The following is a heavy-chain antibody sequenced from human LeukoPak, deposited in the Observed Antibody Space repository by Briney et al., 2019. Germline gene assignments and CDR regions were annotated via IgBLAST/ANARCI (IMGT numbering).Heavy chain of an antibody. Sequence: ASVKVSCKASGGTFSSYAISWVRQAPGQGLEWMGRIIPILGIANYAQKFQGRVTITADESTSTAYMELSSLRSEDTAVYYCARGERWLQFETYDYWGQGTLVTVSS. CDR3: ARGERWLQFETYDY. D-gene: IGHD5-24*01. J-gene: IGHJ4*02. CDR1: GGTFSSYA. V-gene: IGHV1-69*04. CDR2: IIPILGIA.